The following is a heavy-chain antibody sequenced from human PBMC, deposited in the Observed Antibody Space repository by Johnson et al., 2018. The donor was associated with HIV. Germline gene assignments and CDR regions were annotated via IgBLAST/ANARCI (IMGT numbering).Heavy chain of an antibody. V-gene: IGHV3-7*05. D-gene: IGHD3-10*01. J-gene: IGHJ3*02. CDR3: ARPIARGASDI. CDR1: TFTFDDYG. CDR2: IKEDGSER. Sequence: VQLVESGGGVVRPGESLRLSCAASTFTFDDYGMNWVRQAPGKGLEWVANIKEDGSERYYVDSVRGRFTISRDNAQNSLFLQMNSLRVEDTAVYYCARPIARGASDIWGQGTMVTVSS.